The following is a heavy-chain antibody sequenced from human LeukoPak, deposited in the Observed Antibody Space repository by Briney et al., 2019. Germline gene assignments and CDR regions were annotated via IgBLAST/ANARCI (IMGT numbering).Heavy chain of an antibody. Sequence: GESLKISCKGSGYSFTSYWIGWERQMPGKGLEWMGIIYPGDSDTRYSPSFQGQVTISADKSISTAYLQWSSLKASDTAMYYCAKVNYDFWSGYPYYFDYWGQGTLVTVSS. CDR2: IYPGDSDT. CDR3: AKVNYDFWSGYPYYFDY. J-gene: IGHJ4*02. CDR1: GYSFTSYW. D-gene: IGHD3-3*01. V-gene: IGHV5-51*01.